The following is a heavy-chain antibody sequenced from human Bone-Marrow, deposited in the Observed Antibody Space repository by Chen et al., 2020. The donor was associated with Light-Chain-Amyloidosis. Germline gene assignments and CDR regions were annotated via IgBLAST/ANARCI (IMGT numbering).Heavy chain of an antibody. CDR2: VTHTGSP. D-gene: IGHD2-15*01. CDR3: ARNGHYSIDS. J-gene: IGHJ4*02. CDR1: GGSFSAYY. Sequence: QVQLQQWGAGLLKPSETLSLTCAVYGGSFSAYYWSWVRQPQGKGLEWIGEVTHTGSPSYNPSVESRVTMSLDISKNQFSLKLTSVTAADTAVYYCARNGHYSIDSWGQGTLVTVSS. V-gene: IGHV4-34*01.